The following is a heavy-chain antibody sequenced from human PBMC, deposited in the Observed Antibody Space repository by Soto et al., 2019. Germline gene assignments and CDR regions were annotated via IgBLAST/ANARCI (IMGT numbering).Heavy chain of an antibody. J-gene: IGHJ1*01. V-gene: IGHV4-59*02. D-gene: IGHD1-26*01. CDR2: VYYSGST. CDR3: ARSPDYYSEYFQE. CDR1: GGSVSSDY. Sequence: NPSETLSLTCSVSGGSVSSDYWNWIRQPPGKGLEWIGYVYYSGSTNYNPSLNGRVTISKDTSRNQFSLRLTSVSAADTAVYYCARSPDYYSEYFQEWGQGTLVTVSS.